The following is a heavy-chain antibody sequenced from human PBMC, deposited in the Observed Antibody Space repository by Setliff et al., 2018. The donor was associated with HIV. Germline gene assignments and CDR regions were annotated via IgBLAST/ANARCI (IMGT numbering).Heavy chain of an antibody. CDR1: GGSISGSYYY. CDR3: ARHGSNWFDP. Sequence: SETLSLTCTVSGGSISGSYYYWGWLRQPPGKGLEWIGSIYYSGSTYYNPSLKSRVTISVDTSKNQFYLRLSTVTAADTAVYYCARHGSNWFDPWGQGTQVTVSS. V-gene: IGHV4-39*01. D-gene: IGHD3-10*01. J-gene: IGHJ5*02. CDR2: IYYSGST.